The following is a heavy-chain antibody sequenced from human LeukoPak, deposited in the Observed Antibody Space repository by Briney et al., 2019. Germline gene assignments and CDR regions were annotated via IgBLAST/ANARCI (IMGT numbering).Heavy chain of an antibody. CDR1: GFTFSGYD. Sequence: GGSLRLSCAASGFTFSGYDMHWVRQATGKGLEWVSGIGTAGDTYYPDSVKGRFTISRDNSKNTLYLQMNSLRAEDTAVYYCAKGVRILWFGLDAFDIWGQGTMVTVSS. CDR3: AKGVRILWFGLDAFDI. V-gene: IGHV3-13*01. CDR2: IGTAGDT. D-gene: IGHD2-21*01. J-gene: IGHJ3*02.